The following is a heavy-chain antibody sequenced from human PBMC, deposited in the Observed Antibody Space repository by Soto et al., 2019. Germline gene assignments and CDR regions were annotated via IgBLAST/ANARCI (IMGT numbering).Heavy chain of an antibody. J-gene: IGHJ4*02. Sequence: QVQLVESGGGVVQPGRSLRLSCAASGFTFSSYGMHWVRQAPGKGLEWVAVIWYDGSNKYYADSVKGRFTISRDNSKNTRYLQMNSLRAEDTAVYYCARERANWNYVSSFACWGQGTLVTFSS. CDR3: ARERANWNYVSSFAC. V-gene: IGHV3-33*01. CDR1: GFTFSSYG. CDR2: IWYDGSNK. D-gene: IGHD1-7*01.